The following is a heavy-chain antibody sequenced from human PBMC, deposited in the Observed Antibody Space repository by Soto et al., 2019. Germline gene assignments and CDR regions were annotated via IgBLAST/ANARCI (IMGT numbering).Heavy chain of an antibody. CDR3: ARFFFFQAEDGIRVICTVSAFLLNRSSDL. CDR2: IRYDGCNK. D-gene: IGHD3-16*02. Sequence: LEWVAVIRYDGCNKYYADPVKGRFTISRDNSKNTLYLQMNSLRAEDTAVYYCARFFFFQAEDGIRVICTVSAFLLNRSSDL. J-gene: IGHJ2*01. V-gene: IGHV3-33*01.